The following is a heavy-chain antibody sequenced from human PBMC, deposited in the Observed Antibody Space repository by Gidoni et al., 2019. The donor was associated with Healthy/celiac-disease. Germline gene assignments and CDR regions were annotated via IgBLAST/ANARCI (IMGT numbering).Heavy chain of an antibody. Sequence: EVQLVESGGGLVQPGGSLQLPCAASGLTFLGSAMPWLRQSSGKGLWCVGRIRSKANSYATAYAASVKGRFTISRDDSKNTAYLQMNSLKTEDTAVYYCTRLHYIAAARKNYYYYYGMDGWGQGTTVTVSS. CDR1: GLTFLGSA. V-gene: IGHV3-73*02. CDR2: IRSKANSYAT. J-gene: IGHJ6*02. CDR3: TRLHYIAAARKNYYYYYGMDG. D-gene: IGHD6-13*01.